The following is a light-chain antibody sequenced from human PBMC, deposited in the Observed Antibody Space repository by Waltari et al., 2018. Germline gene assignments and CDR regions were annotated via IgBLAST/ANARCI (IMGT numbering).Light chain of an antibody. V-gene: IGLV8-61*01. Sequence: QTVVTQEPSLSVSPGWTFTLTCTLNAGTLATTSSPTWYQQTPGQAPRTLVYKGNSRSSVVPDRFSGSILGNKAALTITGAQADDECDYYCSLYMGSGIWVFGGGTKLTVL. CDR2: KGN. CDR3: SLYMGSGIWV. J-gene: IGLJ3*02. CDR1: AGTLATTSS.